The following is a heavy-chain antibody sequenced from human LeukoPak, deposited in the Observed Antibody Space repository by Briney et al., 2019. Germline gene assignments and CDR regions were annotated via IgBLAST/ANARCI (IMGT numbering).Heavy chain of an antibody. CDR3: ARETLLTGKDY. J-gene: IGHJ4*02. D-gene: IGHD3-9*01. CDR1: GFTFSSYW. V-gene: IGHV3-74*01. CDR2: INSDGSST. Sequence: RGSLRLSCAASGFTFSSYWMHWVRQAPGKGLVWVSRINSDGSSTSYAVSVKGRFTISRDNAKNTLYLQMNSLRAEDTAVYYCARETLLTGKDYWGQGTLVTVSS.